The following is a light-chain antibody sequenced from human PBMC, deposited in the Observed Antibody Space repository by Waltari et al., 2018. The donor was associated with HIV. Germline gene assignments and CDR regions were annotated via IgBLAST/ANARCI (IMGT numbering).Light chain of an antibody. J-gene: IGKJ1*01. CDR2: CAS. CDR1: QNIRDN. V-gene: IGKV3D-15*01. Sequence: EIVMTQSPAPLSLSPGERSTLSCRDSQNIRDNLAWYQQRHGQPPRLLIYCASSREGGIPARFSGRGSGTEFTLTITNLESEDSAVYYCQQYLDLPPWTFGQGTKVEI. CDR3: QQYLDLPPWT.